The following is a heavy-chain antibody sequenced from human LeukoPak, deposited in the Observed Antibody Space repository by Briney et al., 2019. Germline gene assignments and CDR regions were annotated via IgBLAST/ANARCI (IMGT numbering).Heavy chain of an antibody. J-gene: IGHJ4*02. CDR2: IYYSGST. V-gene: IGHV4-39*07. D-gene: IGHD5-18*01. CDR3: ARQLWLLFDY. CDR1: GGSISSSSYY. Sequence: SETLSLTCTVSGGSISSSSYYWGWIRQPPGKGLEWIGYIYYSGSTNYNPSLKSRVTISVDTSKNQFSLKLSSVTAADTAVYYCARQLWLLFDYWGQGTLVTVSS.